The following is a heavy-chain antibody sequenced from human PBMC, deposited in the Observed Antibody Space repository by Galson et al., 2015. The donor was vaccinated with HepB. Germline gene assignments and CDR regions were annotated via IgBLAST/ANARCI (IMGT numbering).Heavy chain of an antibody. D-gene: IGHD6-13*01. CDR3: ARMAGAAAGTGIGSGFDY. CDR2: TYYRSKWYN. V-gene: IGHV6-1*01. Sequence: CAISGDSVSSNSAAWNWIRQSPSRGLEWLGRTYYRSKWYNDYAVSVKSRITINPDTSKNQFSLQLNSVTPEDTAVYYCARMAGAAAGTGIGSGFDYWGQGTLVTVSS. CDR1: GDSVSSNSAA. J-gene: IGHJ4*02.